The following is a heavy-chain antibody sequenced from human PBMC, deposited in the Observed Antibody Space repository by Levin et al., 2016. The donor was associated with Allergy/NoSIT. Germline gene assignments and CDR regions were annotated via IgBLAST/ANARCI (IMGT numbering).Heavy chain of an antibody. CDR2: MNPNSGNT. V-gene: IGHV1-8*01. CDR3: AKEYPQNLVRGYFDY. J-gene: IGHJ4*02. CDR1: GYTFTNYD. Sequence: ASVKVSCKASGYTFTNYDVNWVRQAPGQGLEWMGWMNPNSGNTGSAQEFQGRVTMTRDTSLSTAYMELSSLRFEDTAVYYCAKEYPQNLVRGYFDYWGQGTVVTVSS. D-gene: IGHD3-10*01.